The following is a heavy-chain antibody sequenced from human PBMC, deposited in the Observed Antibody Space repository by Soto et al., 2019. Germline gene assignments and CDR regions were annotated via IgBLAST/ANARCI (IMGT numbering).Heavy chain of an antibody. Sequence: QVQLQQWGAGLLKPSETLSLTCAVYGGSLSGYYWSWIRQPPGKGLEWIGEINDSGSTNYNPSLRNRVTISVDTSKNQLSLKLSSVTAADTAVYYCARGWGRIFDYWGQGTLVTVSS. CDR3: ARGWGRIFDY. CDR1: GGSLSGYY. J-gene: IGHJ4*02. V-gene: IGHV4-34*01. CDR2: INDSGST. D-gene: IGHD7-27*01.